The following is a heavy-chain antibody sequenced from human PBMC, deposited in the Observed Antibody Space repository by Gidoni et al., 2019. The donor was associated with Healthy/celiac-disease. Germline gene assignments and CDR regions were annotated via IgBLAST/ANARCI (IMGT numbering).Heavy chain of an antibody. CDR1: GFTFSSYE. CDR2: ISSSGSTI. Sequence: SCAASGFTFSSYEMNWVRQAPGKGLEWVSYISSSGSTIYYADSVKGRFTSSRDNAKNSLYLQMNSLRAEDTAVYYCARVALATWYFDLWGRGTLVTVSS. V-gene: IGHV3-48*03. D-gene: IGHD1-26*01. CDR3: ARVALATWYFDL. J-gene: IGHJ2*01.